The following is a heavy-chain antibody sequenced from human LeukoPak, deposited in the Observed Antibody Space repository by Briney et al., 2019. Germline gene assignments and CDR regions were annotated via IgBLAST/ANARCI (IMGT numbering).Heavy chain of an antibody. V-gene: IGHV3-23*01. Sequence: GGSLRLSCAASGFTFSSYAMTWVRQAPGKGLEWVSAITGGGDTTYYADSVKGRFTISRDNSKNTLYLQMNNLRAEDTAIYYCAKAANYDILTGYYLDSWGQGTLVTVSS. D-gene: IGHD3-9*01. J-gene: IGHJ4*02. CDR2: ITGGGDTT. CDR1: GFTFSSYA. CDR3: AKAANYDILTGYYLDS.